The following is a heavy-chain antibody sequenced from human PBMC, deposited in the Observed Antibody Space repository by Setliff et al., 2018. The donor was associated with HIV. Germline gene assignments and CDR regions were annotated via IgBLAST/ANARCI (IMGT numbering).Heavy chain of an antibody. D-gene: IGHD2-2*01. Sequence: PSETLSLTCTVSGGSISSGDYYWSWIRQPPGKGLEWIGYIYYSGSTYYNPSLKSRVTISVDTSKNQFSLKLSSVTAADTAVYYCVRELGYCSGTTCYGGTFDYWGQGTLVTVSS. CDR2: IYYSGST. J-gene: IGHJ4*02. CDR3: VRELGYCSGTTCYGGTFDY. CDR1: GGSISSGDYY. V-gene: IGHV4-30-4*08.